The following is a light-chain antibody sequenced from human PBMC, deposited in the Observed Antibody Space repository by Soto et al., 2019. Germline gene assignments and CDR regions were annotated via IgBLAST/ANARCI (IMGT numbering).Light chain of an antibody. CDR2: AAS. J-gene: IGKJ1*01. CDR1: QGIRNE. V-gene: IGKV1-17*01. Sequence: DIQMTQSPSSLSASVGDRVTITCRASQGIRNELGWYQQKPGKAPKRLIYAASSLQRGVPSRFSGSGSETEFTLTISSLQPEDFATYFGLQHSSYPPTFGRGTRLEVK. CDR3: LQHSSYPPT.